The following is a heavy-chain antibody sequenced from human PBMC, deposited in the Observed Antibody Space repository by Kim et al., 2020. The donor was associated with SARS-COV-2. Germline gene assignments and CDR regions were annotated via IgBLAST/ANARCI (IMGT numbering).Heavy chain of an antibody. J-gene: IGHJ6*02. D-gene: IGHD3-16*01. CDR2: IYSGGST. V-gene: IGHV3-53*01. Sequence: GGSLRLSCAASGFTVSSNYMSWVRQAPGKGLEWVSVIYSGGSTYYADSVKGRFTISRDNSKNTLYLQMNSLRAEDTDVYYCARDAVSYGMDVWGQGTTVTVSS. CDR1: GFTVSSNY. CDR3: ARDAVSYGMDV.